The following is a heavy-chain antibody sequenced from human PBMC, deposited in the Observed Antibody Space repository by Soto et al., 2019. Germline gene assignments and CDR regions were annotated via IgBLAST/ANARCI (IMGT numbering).Heavy chain of an antibody. CDR3: ARAGSSITMVRGVRNWFDP. Sequence: SETLSLTCAVYGGSFSGYYWSWIRHPPGKGLEWIGEINHSGSTNYNPSLKSRVTISVDTSKNQFSLKLSSVTAADTAVYYCARAGSSITMVRGVRNWFDPWGQGTLVTVSS. V-gene: IGHV4-34*01. CDR2: INHSGST. D-gene: IGHD3-10*01. J-gene: IGHJ5*02. CDR1: GGSFSGYY.